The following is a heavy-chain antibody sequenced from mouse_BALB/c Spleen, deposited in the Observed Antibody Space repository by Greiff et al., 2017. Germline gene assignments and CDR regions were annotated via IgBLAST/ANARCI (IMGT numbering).Heavy chain of an antibody. Sequence: EVMLVESGGGLVKPGGSLKLSCAASGFTFSSYAMSWVRQSPEKRLEWVAEISSGGSYTYYPDTVTGRFTISRDNAKNTLYLEMSSLRSEDTAMYYCARHGTDYFDYWGQGTTLTVSS. CDR2: ISSGGSYT. J-gene: IGHJ2*01. CDR1: GFTFSSYA. D-gene: IGHD3-3*01. V-gene: IGHV5-9-4*01. CDR3: ARHGTDYFDY.